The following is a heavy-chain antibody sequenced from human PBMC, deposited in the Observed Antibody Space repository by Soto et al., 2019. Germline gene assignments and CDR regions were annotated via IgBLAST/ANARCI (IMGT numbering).Heavy chain of an antibody. CDR1: GGTISSSNW. V-gene: IGHV4-4*02. CDR3: ASRPTTPFDY. Sequence: QVQLQESGPGLVKPSGTLSLTCAFSGGTISSSNWWSWVRQPPGKGLEWMWEIYPSGSTNYNPSLMIRVTISVDKSKNQFSLKLSSVTAADTAVYYCASRPTTPFDYWGQGTLVTVSS. CDR2: IYPSGST. J-gene: IGHJ4*02. D-gene: IGHD2-2*01.